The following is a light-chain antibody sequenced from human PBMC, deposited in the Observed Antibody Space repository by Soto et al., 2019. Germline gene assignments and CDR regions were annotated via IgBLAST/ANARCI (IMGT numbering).Light chain of an antibody. CDR3: GTWDSSLSADV. V-gene: IGLV1-51*01. J-gene: IGLJ1*01. Sequence: QSVLTQPPSVSGAPGQRVTISCTGSSSNIGAHYDVHWYQQLPGTAPKLLIYDNNKRPSGIPDRFSGSKSGTSATLGITGLQTGDEADYYCGTWDSSLSADVFGTGTKLTVL. CDR1: SSNIGAHYD. CDR2: DNN.